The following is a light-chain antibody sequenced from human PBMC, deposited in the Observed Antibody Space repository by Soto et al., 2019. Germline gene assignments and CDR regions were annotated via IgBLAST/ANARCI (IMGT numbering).Light chain of an antibody. J-gene: IGKJ1*01. Sequence: TRSPAPLSVSIVGRGTLAGKASQNIRTYLNLYQHKPGKVPDLLIYSASGLRSGVPSRFSGSGSGTDFTLTISSLQPEDFATYFCQQSFSSPWKVGQGTKVDI. CDR1: QNIRTY. CDR3: QQSFSSPWK. CDR2: SAS. V-gene: IGKV1-39*01.